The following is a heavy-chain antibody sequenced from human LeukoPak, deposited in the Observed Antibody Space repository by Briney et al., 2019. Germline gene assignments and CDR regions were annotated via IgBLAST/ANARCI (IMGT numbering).Heavy chain of an antibody. D-gene: IGHD6-19*01. CDR3: ASGGIAVTFKGPFDY. CDR1: GGSISRSSYY. CDR2: IYYRGST. Sequence: SETLSLTCSVSGGSISRSSYYWGWIRQPPGKGLEWIGSIYYRGSTYYHPSLKSRGTISVDTSKNQFSLKLRSVTAADTAVYYCASGGIAVTFKGPFDYWGQGTLVTVSS. V-gene: IGHV4-39*07. J-gene: IGHJ4*02.